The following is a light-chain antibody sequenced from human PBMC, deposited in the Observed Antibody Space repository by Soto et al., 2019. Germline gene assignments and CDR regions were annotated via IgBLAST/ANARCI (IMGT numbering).Light chain of an antibody. J-gene: IGKJ4*01. CDR2: AAS. Sequence: AIQMTQSPSSLSASVGDRVTITCRASQGVDSDLSWYQQKPGKAPKLLIYAASNLQSGVPSRFSGSASGTEFTLTISSLQPEDFATYYCQQASTFPFTFGGGTEVQIK. V-gene: IGKV1-6*02. CDR3: QQASTFPFT. CDR1: QGVDSD.